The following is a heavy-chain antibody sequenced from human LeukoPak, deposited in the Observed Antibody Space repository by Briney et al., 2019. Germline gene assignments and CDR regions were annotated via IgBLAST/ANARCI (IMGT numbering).Heavy chain of an antibody. D-gene: IGHD3-16*01. CDR3: ANAVSHWYFDL. CDR1: GGSFSGYY. Sequence: PSETLPLTCAVYGGSFSGYYWSWIRQPPGKGLEWIGEINHSGSTNYNPSLKSRVTISVDKSKNQFSLKLSSVTAADTAVYYCANAVSHWYFDLWGRGTLVTVSS. V-gene: IGHV4-34*01. CDR2: INHSGST. J-gene: IGHJ2*01.